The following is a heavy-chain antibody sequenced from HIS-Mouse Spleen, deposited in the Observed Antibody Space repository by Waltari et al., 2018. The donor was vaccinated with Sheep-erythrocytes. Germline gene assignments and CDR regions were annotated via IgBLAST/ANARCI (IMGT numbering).Heavy chain of an antibody. V-gene: IGHV3-13*01. Sequence: EVQLVESGGGLVQPGGSLRLSCAASGFTFSSYDMHWVRQATGNGLEGVSAIGTAWETYDPGSVKGRFTISRENAKNSLYLQMNSLRAGDTAVYYCARANSGSYDDAFDIWGQGTMVTVSS. J-gene: IGHJ3*02. CDR2: IGTAWET. D-gene: IGHD1-26*01. CDR1: GFTFSSYD. CDR3: ARANSGSYDDAFDI.